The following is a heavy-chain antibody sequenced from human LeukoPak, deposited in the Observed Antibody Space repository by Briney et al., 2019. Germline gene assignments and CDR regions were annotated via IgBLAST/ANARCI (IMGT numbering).Heavy chain of an antibody. D-gene: IGHD3-10*01. CDR3: ARAVGSGSFQTYYYMDV. Sequence: SETPSLTCTVSGGSISSYYWSWIRQPAGKGLEWIGRIYTSGSTNYNPSLKSRVTMSVDTSKNQFSLKLSSVTAADTAVYYCARAVGSGSFQTYYYMDVWGKGTTVTISS. V-gene: IGHV4-4*07. CDR2: IYTSGST. CDR1: GGSISSYY. J-gene: IGHJ6*03.